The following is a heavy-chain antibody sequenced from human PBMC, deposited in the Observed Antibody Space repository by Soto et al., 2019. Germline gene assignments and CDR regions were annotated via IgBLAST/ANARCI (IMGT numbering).Heavy chain of an antibody. CDR3: ACIAHFRPVIQATAAAGNRDATFDI. CDR1: GFTFSIYA. D-gene: IGHD6-13*01. CDR2: ISFDGSQR. V-gene: IGHV3-30*04. J-gene: IGHJ3*02. Sequence: QVQLVESGGGVVQPGGSLRLSCAASGFTFSIYAMHWVRQAPGKGLEWVAVISFDGSQRYFAESVKGRFTISRDNSNNLLFLQMDSLRAEDTAVYYCACIAHFRPVIQATAAAGNRDATFDIWGQGTPVTVSS.